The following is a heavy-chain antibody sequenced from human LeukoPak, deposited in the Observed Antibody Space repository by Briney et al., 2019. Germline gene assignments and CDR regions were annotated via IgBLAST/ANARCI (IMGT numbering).Heavy chain of an antibody. CDR2: FDPEDGET. D-gene: IGHD6-13*01. CDR3: ATGLPDTAAGTGFLDYYYYMDV. J-gene: IGHJ6*03. Sequence: PSVKVSCKVSGYTLTELSMHWVRQAPGRGLEWMGGFDPEDGETIYAQKFQGRVTMTEDTSTDTAYMELSSLRSEDTAVYYCATGLPDTAAGTGFLDYYYYMDVWGKGTTVTVSS. V-gene: IGHV1-24*01. CDR1: GYTLTELS.